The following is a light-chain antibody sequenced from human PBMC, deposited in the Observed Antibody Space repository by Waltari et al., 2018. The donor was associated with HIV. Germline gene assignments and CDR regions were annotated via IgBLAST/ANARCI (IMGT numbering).Light chain of an antibody. J-gene: IGLJ3*02. CDR3: ASWDDRLSGQVV. V-gene: IGLV1-44*01. CDR2: INN. CDR1: ISNIGQNT. Sequence: QPMLTQPPSASGIPGQRVTISCSGTISNIGQNTVNWYQQFTGTAPKLPIYINNQRPSGLPDRFSGSKSGYSASLAIRGRQSEDEADYYCASWDDRLSGQVVFGGGTRLTVL.